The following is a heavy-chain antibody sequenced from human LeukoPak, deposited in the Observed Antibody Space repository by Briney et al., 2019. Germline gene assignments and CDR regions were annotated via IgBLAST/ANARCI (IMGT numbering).Heavy chain of an antibody. CDR1: GFTFSSYE. V-gene: IGHV3-48*03. CDR2: ISSSGSTI. Sequence: GGSLRLSCAASGFTFSSYEMNWVRQAPGKGLEWVSYISSSGSTIYYADSVKGRFTISRDNAENSLYLQMNSLRAEDTAVYYCAREKYGDYLFDYWGQGTLVTVSS. CDR3: AREKYGDYLFDY. J-gene: IGHJ4*02. D-gene: IGHD4-17*01.